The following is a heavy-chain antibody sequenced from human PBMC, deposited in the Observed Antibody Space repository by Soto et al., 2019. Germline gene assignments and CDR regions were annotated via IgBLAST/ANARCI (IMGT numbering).Heavy chain of an antibody. CDR3: AKDGGPAYCNSPGCSAEHFDY. CDR2: INGDGSFT. CDR1: AGPFKNHW. D-gene: IGHD2-2*01. J-gene: IGHJ4*02. Sequence: PGGSLRLSCAASAGPFKNHWMHWVRQVPGKGPVWVSRINGDGSFTSYADAVKGRFTISRDNAKNTLSLQMNSLRHEDTAVYYCAKDGGPAYCNSPGCSAEHFDYWGQGTQVTVSS. V-gene: IGHV3-74*01.